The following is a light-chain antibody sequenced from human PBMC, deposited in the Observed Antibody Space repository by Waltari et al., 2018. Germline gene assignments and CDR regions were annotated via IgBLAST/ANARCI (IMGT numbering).Light chain of an antibody. CDR1: SSDVGGYNY. J-gene: IGLJ3*02. Sequence: QSALTQPRSVSGSPGQSVTISCTGTSSDVGGYNYVSWYQQHPGRAPKLIIYDADKRPPGVPDRFLGSKSGNTASLTSSGLQADDESDFYCCSYAASVHWLFGGGTKVTVL. CDR3: CSYAASVHWL. CDR2: DAD. V-gene: IGLV2-11*01.